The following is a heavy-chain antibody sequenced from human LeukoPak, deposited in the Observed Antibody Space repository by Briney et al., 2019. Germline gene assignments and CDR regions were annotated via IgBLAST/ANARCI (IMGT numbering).Heavy chain of an antibody. CDR2: TSHDESHK. D-gene: IGHD3-22*01. CDR1: GFTFRSFT. V-gene: IGHV3-30*04. CDR3: AKGSNSGRDDSSGLFGMDV. J-gene: IGHJ6*02. Sequence: PGGSLRLSCAASGFTFRSFTMHWIRQAPGKGPEWVAVTSHDESHKYYADSVKGRFTISRDNSKNTLYLQMNSLRAEDTAVYYCAKGSNSGRDDSSGLFGMDVWGQGTTVTVSS.